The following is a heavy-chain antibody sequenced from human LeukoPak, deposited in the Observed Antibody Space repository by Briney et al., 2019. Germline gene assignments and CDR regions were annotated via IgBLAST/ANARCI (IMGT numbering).Heavy chain of an antibody. CDR1: GGSLSSGSYY. V-gene: IGHV4-61*02. CDR2: IYTSGST. Sequence: PSETLSLTCTVSGGSLSSGSYYWRWIRQPAGKGLEWLGRIYTSGSTNYNPSRKSRVTISVETSKNQFSLKLSSVTAADTAVYYCAREHGGDYYDSSGYYYRNFDYWGQGTLVTVSS. J-gene: IGHJ4*02. CDR3: AREHGGDYYDSSGYYYRNFDY. D-gene: IGHD3-22*01.